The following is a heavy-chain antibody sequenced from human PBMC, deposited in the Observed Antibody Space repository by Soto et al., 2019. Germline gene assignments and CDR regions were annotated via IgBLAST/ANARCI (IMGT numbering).Heavy chain of an antibody. CDR2: INAGNGNT. Sequence: ASVKVSCKASGYTFTSYAMHWVRQAPGQRLEWMGWINAGNGNTKYSQKFQGRVTITRDTSASTAYMELSSLRSEDTAVYYCARGLRYGREGNWFDPWGQGTLVTV. J-gene: IGHJ5*02. V-gene: IGHV1-3*01. CDR3: ARGLRYGREGNWFDP. CDR1: GYTFTSYA. D-gene: IGHD5-12*01.